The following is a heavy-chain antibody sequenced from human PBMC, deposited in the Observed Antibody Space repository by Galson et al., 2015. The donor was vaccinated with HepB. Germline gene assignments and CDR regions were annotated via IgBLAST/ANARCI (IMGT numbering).Heavy chain of an antibody. J-gene: IGHJ4*02. V-gene: IGHV3-21*01. CDR3: VRDPPLGTPFDH. Sequence: SLRLSCAGSGFTFSSYNMNWVRQPPGKGLEWVASIDSSSSYTYYADSLKGRFTISRDNAKNSLYLQMNSLRPEDTAVYYCVRDPPLGTPFDHWGQGTLVTVSS. CDR1: GFTFSSYN. D-gene: IGHD7-27*01. CDR2: IDSSSSYT.